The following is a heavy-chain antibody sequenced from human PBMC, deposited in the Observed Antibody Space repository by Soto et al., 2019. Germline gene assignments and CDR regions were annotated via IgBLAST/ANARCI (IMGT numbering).Heavy chain of an antibody. Sequence: ALRLSCAASGFTFDDYAMHWVRQAPGKGLEWVSGISWNSGSIGYADSVKGRFTISRDNAKNSLYLQMNSLRAEATSVYYCARESIAVAGLDYWGQGTLVTVSS. CDR2: ISWNSGSI. V-gene: IGHV3-9*01. J-gene: IGHJ4*02. CDR1: GFTFDDYA. D-gene: IGHD6-19*01. CDR3: ARESIAVAGLDY.